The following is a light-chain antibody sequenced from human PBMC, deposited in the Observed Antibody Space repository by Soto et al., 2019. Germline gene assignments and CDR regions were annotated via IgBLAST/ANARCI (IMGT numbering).Light chain of an antibody. V-gene: IGLV2-11*01. CDR3: SSYAGSYTLV. J-gene: IGLJ3*02. Sequence: HSALTQPRSVSGSPGQSVTISCTGTNNDVGGYNYVSWYQQQPGKAPKLIIYDVTKRPSGVPDRFSGSKSGNTASLTISGLQADDDADYYCSSYAGSYTLVFGGGTKLTVL. CDR1: NNDVGGYNY. CDR2: DVT.